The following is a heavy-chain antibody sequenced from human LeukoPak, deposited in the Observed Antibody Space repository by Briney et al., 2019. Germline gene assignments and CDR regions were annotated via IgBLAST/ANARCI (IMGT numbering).Heavy chain of an antibody. J-gene: IGHJ4*02. CDR1: GFTFSDYY. CDR3: ARVYYYDSSGYSDY. Sequence: KSGGSLRLSCAASGFTFSDYYMSWIRQAPGKGLEWVSYISSSGSTIYYADSVKGRFTISRDNAKNSLYLQMNSLRAEDTAVYYCARVYYYDSSGYSDYWGQGTLVTVSS. V-gene: IGHV3-11*04. CDR2: ISSSGSTI. D-gene: IGHD3-22*01.